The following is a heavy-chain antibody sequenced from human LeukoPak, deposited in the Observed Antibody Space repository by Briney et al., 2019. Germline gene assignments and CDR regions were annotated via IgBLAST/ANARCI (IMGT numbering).Heavy chain of an antibody. V-gene: IGHV3-7*01. J-gene: IGHJ4*02. Sequence: PGGSLRLSCAASGFTFSTYWMTWVRQAPGKGLEWVANIKQDGSEKYYVDSVKGRFSISRDNAKNSLFLQMNSLRAEDTAVYYCARGYDSSGWRYWGQGTLVTVSS. D-gene: IGHD3-22*01. CDR3: ARGYDSSGWRY. CDR2: IKQDGSEK. CDR1: GFTFSTYW.